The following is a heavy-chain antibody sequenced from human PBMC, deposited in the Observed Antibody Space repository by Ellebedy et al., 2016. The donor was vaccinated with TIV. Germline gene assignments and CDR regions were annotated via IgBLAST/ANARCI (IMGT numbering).Heavy chain of an antibody. D-gene: IGHD1-26*01. Sequence: GESLKISXKGSGYSFTSYWISWVRQMPGKGLEWMGRIDPSDSYTNYSPSFQGHVTISADKSISTAYLQWSSLKASDTAMYYCAISYSGSSQGFDYWGQGTLVTVSS. J-gene: IGHJ4*02. CDR1: GYSFTSYW. CDR3: AISYSGSSQGFDY. CDR2: IDPSDSYT. V-gene: IGHV5-10-1*01.